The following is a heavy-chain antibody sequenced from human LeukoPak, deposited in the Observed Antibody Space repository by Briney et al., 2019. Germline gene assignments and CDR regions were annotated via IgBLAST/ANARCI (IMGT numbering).Heavy chain of an antibody. CDR3: ARESRRITMIVASRGAFDI. Sequence: SETLSLTCTVSGGSISSYYWSWIRQPPGKGLEWIGYIYYSGSTNYNPSLKSRVTISVDTSKNQFSLKLSSVTAADTAVYYCARESRRITMIVASRGAFDIWGQGTMVTVSS. D-gene: IGHD3-22*01. J-gene: IGHJ3*02. CDR1: GGSISSYY. V-gene: IGHV4-59*01. CDR2: IYYSGST.